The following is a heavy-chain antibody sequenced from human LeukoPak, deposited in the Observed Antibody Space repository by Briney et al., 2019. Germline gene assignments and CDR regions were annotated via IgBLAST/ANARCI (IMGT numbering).Heavy chain of an antibody. J-gene: IGHJ4*02. D-gene: IGHD3-16*01. CDR3: ARERKSSYYDYVWGSFPLGY. Sequence: ASVKVSCKASGYTFTSYAVRWVRQAPGQRLEWMGWINAGNGNTKYSQKFQGRVTITRDTSASTAYMELSSLRSEDTAVYYCARERKSSYYDYVWGSFPLGYWGQGTLVTVSS. CDR1: GYTFTSYA. CDR2: INAGNGNT. V-gene: IGHV1-3*01.